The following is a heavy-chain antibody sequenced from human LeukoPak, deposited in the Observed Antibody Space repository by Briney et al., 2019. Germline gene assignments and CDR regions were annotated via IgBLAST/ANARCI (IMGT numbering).Heavy chain of an antibody. CDR2: IYYSGST. J-gene: IGHJ4*02. V-gene: IGHV4-39*01. D-gene: IGHD3-16*02. Sequence: TPSETLSLTCTVSGGSISSSSYYWGWIRQPPGKGLEWIGSIYYSGSTYYNPSLKSRVTISVDTSKNQFSLKLSSVTAADTAVYYCASQYYDYVWGSYRDYWGQGTLVTVSS. CDR3: ASQYYDYVWGSYRDY. CDR1: GGSISSSSYY.